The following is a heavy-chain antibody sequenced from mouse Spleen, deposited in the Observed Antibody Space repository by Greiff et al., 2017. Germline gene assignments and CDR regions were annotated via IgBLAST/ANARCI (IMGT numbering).Heavy chain of an antibody. J-gene: IGHJ3*01. CDR2: IGPGSGST. CDR1: GYTFTDYY. V-gene: IGHV1-77*01. D-gene: IGHD2-3*01. Sequence: VQLQQSGAELVKPGASVKISCKASGYTFTDYYINWVKQRPGQGLEWIGKIGPGSGSTAYNQKFKGKATLTADKSSSTAYMELRSLTSEDSAVYYCTRENGYSWFAYWGQGTLVTVSA. CDR3: TRENGYSWFAY.